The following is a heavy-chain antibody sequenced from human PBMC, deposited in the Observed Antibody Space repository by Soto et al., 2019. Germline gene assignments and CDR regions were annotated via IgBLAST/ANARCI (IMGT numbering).Heavy chain of an antibody. D-gene: IGHD6-6*01. V-gene: IGHV5-51*01. CDR2: IYPGDSDT. CDR3: ARLEYSSSSGSHNFDY. Sequence: GESLKISCKGSGYSFTSYWIGWVRQMPGKGLEWMGIIYPGDSDTRYSPSFQGQVTISADKSISTAYLQWSGLKASDTAMYYCARLEYSSSSGSHNFDYWGQGTLVTVSS. J-gene: IGHJ4*02. CDR1: GYSFTSYW.